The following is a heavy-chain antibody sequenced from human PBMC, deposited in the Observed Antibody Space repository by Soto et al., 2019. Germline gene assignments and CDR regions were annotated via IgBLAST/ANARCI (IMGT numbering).Heavy chain of an antibody. CDR1: GGSISSGDYY. CDR2: IYYSGST. CDR3: ARVCYYDILTGPDY. J-gene: IGHJ4*02. D-gene: IGHD3-9*01. V-gene: IGHV4-31*03. Sequence: SETLSLTCTVSGGSISSGDYYWSWIRQHPGKGLEWIGYIYYSGSTYYNPSLKSRVTISVDTSKNQFSLKLSSVTAADTAVYYCARVCYYDILTGPDYWGQGTLVTVSS.